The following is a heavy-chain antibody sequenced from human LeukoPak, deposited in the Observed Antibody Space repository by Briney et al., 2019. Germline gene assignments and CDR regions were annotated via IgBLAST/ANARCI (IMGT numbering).Heavy chain of an antibody. V-gene: IGHV1-2*02. J-gene: IGHJ4*02. Sequence: ASVKVSCKASGYTFTGYYMHWVRQAPGQGLEWMGWINPNSGGTNYAQKFQGRVTMTRDTSISTAYMELSRLRSDDTAVYYCARDELYYYDSSGTLHPLDYWGQGTLVTVSS. CDR3: ARDELYYYDSSGTLHPLDY. D-gene: IGHD3-22*01. CDR2: INPNSGGT. CDR1: GYTFTGYY.